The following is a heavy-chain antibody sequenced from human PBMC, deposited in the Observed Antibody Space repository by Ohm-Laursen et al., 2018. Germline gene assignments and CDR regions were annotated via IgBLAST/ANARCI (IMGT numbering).Heavy chain of an antibody. CDR1: GGSISSSSYY. CDR3: ASLRSMGAFDI. J-gene: IGHJ3*02. CDR2: IYYSGST. Sequence: SETLSLTWAVSGGSISSSSYYWGWIRQPPGKGLEWIGSIYYSGSTYYNPSLKSRVTISVDTPKNQFSLKLSSVTAADTAVYYCASLRSMGAFDIWGQGTMVTVSS. D-gene: IGHD2/OR15-2a*01. V-gene: IGHV4-39*01.